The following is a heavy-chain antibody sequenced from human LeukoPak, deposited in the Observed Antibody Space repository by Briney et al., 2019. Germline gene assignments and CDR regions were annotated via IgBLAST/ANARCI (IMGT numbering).Heavy chain of an antibody. J-gene: IGHJ4*02. Sequence: GRSLRLSCAASGFTFSSYAMHWVRQAPGKGLEWVTVISYDGSNEYYADSVKGRITISRDNSKDTLYLQMNSLRAEDTAVYYCARVNPINSGFYAYWGQGTLVTVSS. D-gene: IGHD3-22*01. V-gene: IGHV3-30-3*01. CDR1: GFTFSSYA. CDR3: ARVNPINSGFYAY. CDR2: ISYDGSNE.